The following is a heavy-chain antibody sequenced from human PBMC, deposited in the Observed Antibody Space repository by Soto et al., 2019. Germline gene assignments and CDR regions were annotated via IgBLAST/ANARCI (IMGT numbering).Heavy chain of an antibody. V-gene: IGHV4-39*01. CDR3: ARGGIPPSGYGIAYAMDV. Sequence: SETLSLTCTVSGVSISGSRYYWGWIRQPPGRGLDWIGNIYYSGSTYYTPALKSRVTLSVDTSKNQFSLNLNSVTAADTAVYYCARGGIPPSGYGIAYAMDVWGQGTTVTVSS. CDR1: GVSISGSRYY. D-gene: IGHD1-26*01. J-gene: IGHJ6*02. CDR2: IYYSGST.